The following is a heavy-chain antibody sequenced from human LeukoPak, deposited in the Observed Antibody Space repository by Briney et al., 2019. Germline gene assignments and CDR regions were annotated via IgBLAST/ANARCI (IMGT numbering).Heavy chain of an antibody. D-gene: IGHD1-26*01. J-gene: IGHJ3*02. V-gene: IGHV3-21*01. Sequence: GGSLRLSCAASGFTFSSYSMNWVRQAPGKGLEWVSSIGSSSSYIYYADSVKGRFTISRDNAKNSLYLQMNSLRAEDTAVYYCAREYFVGATRMSAFDIWGQGTMVTVSS. CDR3: AREYFVGATRMSAFDI. CDR2: IGSSSSYI. CDR1: GFTFSSYS.